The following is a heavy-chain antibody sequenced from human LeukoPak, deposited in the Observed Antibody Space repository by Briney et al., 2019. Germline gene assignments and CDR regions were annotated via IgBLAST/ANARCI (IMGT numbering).Heavy chain of an antibody. CDR1: GGSISSSSYY. D-gene: IGHD6-6*01. J-gene: IGHJ4*02. CDR3: ASLPIAAVDY. Sequence: SETLSLTCTVSGGSISSSSYYWGWIRQPPGKGLEWIGSIYYSGSTYYNPSLKSRVTISVDTSKNQFSLKLSSVTAADTAVYYCASLPIAAVDYWGQGTLVTVSS. V-gene: IGHV4-39*01. CDR2: IYYSGST.